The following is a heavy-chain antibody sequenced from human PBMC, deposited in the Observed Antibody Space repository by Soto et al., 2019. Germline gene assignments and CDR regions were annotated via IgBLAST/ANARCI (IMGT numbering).Heavy chain of an antibody. CDR3: ATISDRGIAAALDF. Sequence: GGSLRLSCAASTFIFTNYAMSWVRQAPGEGLEWVSAISGSGGTTYYAESVKGRFSISRDNSKNTLYLQLNSLRVEDTAIYYCATISDRGIAAALDFWGQGTQVTVSS. CDR2: ISGSGGTT. V-gene: IGHV3-23*01. CDR1: TFIFTNYA. J-gene: IGHJ4*02. D-gene: IGHD6-13*01.